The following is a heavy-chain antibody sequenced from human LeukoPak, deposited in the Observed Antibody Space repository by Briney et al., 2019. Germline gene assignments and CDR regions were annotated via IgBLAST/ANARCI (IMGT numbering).Heavy chain of an antibody. Sequence: GESLKISCKGSGYSFTSYWIGWVRQMPGKGLEWMGIIYPGDSDTRYSPSFQGQVTISADKSISTAYLQWSSLQASDTAMYYCARITYYYDSSGYYYYYYYMDVWGKGTTVTVSS. D-gene: IGHD3-22*01. J-gene: IGHJ6*03. V-gene: IGHV5-51*01. CDR1: GYSFTSYW. CDR2: IYPGDSDT. CDR3: ARITYYYDSSGYYYYYYYMDV.